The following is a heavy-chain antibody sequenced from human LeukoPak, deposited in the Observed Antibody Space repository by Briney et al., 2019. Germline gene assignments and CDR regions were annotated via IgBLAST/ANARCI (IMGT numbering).Heavy chain of an antibody. V-gene: IGHV3-74*01. CDR2: INSDGSST. CDR1: GFTFSSYW. CDR3: ARDMYDFWSGYDHDAFDI. D-gene: IGHD3/OR15-3a*01. J-gene: IGHJ3*02. Sequence: GGSLRLSCAASGFTFSSYWMHWVRQAPGKGLVWVSRINSDGSSTSYADSVKGRFTISRDNAKNTLYLQMNSLRAEDTAVYYCARDMYDFWSGYDHDAFDIWGQGTMVTVSS.